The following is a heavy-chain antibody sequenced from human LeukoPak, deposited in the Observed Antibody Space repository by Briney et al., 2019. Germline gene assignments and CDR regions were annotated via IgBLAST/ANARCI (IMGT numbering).Heavy chain of an antibody. CDR2: ISSSSTYI. V-gene: IGHV3-21*01. Sequence: GGSLRLSCAASGFTFSSYSMNWVRQAPGKGLEWVSSISSSSTYIHYADSVKGRFTISRDNAKKSLYLQMNSLRAEDTAVYYCARDTGSGYDYFSYYFDYWGKGTLVTVSS. CDR3: ARDTGSGYDYFSYYFDY. CDR1: GFTFSSYS. J-gene: IGHJ4*02. D-gene: IGHD5-12*01.